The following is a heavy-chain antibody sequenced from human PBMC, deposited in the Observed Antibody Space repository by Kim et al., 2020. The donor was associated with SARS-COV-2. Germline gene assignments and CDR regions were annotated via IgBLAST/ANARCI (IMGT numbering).Heavy chain of an antibody. J-gene: IGHJ5*02. V-gene: IGHV1-2*02. D-gene: IGHD3-16*01. CDR1: GYSFVADY. CDR2: VNPKNGDT. Sequence: ASVKVSCKASGYSFVADYMHWMRQAPGQGPEWMGWVNPKNGDTNFAQKFRGRLTMNTDTSLNTAYMELRNLRSGDTGVYYCERYASGSDFWGGHSDLWGQGSQVTV. CDR3: ERYASGSDFWGGHSDL.